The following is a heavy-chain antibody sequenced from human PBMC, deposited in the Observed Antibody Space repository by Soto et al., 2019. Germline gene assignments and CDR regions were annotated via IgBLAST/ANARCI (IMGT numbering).Heavy chain of an antibody. J-gene: IGHJ6*03. V-gene: IGHV3-66*04. D-gene: IGHD2-15*01. CDR1: GFTVSSNY. CDR3: ARQVAGDQWDCYYMDV. CDR2: IYSGGST. Sequence: EVQLVESGGGLVQPGGSLRLSCAASGFTVSSNYMSWVRQAPGKGLEWVSVIYSGGSTYYADSVKGRFTISRDNYKNTLYLQMNSLRAEDTAVYYCARQVAGDQWDCYYMDVWGKGTTVTVSS.